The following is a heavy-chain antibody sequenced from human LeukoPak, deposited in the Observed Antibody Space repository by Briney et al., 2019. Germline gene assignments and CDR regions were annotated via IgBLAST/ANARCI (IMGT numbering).Heavy chain of an antibody. J-gene: IGHJ4*02. D-gene: IGHD1-26*01. CDR3: ATPWPVGASPGPFDY. Sequence: EASVKVSCKVSGYTLTELSMHWVRQAPGKGLEWMGGFDPADGEAIYAQKFQGRVTMTEDTSTDTAYMELSSLRSEDTAVYYCATPWPVGASPGPFDYWGQGTLVTVSS. CDR1: GYTLTELS. CDR2: FDPADGEA. V-gene: IGHV1-24*01.